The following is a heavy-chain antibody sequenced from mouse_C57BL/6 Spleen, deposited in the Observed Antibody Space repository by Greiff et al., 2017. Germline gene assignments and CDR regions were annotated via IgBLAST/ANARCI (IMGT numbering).Heavy chain of an antibody. CDR3: ARWGNYYLDY. CDR2: IDPSDSYT. D-gene: IGHD2-1*01. J-gene: IGHJ2*01. CDR1: GYTFTSYW. Sequence: QVQLQQPGAELVMPGASVKLSCKASGYTFTSYWMHWVKQRPGQGLEWIGEIDPSDSYTNYNQKFKGKSTLTVDKSSSTAYMQLSSLTSEDSAVYYWARWGNYYLDYWGQGTTLTVSS. V-gene: IGHV1-69*01.